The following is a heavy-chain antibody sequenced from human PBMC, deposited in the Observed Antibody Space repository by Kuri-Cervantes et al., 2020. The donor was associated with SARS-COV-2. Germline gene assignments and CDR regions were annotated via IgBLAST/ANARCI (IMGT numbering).Heavy chain of an antibody. V-gene: IGHV4-38-2*01. Sequence: SETLSLTCAVSGYSISSGYYWGWIRQPPGKGLEWIGSIYHSGSTYYNPSLKSRVTISVDTSKNQFSLKLSSVTAADTAVYYCARLGGYRSGYNWFDPWGQGTLVTVSS. CDR3: ARLGGYRSGYNWFDP. D-gene: IGHD5-18*01. CDR1: GYSISSGYY. CDR2: IYHSGST. J-gene: IGHJ5*02.